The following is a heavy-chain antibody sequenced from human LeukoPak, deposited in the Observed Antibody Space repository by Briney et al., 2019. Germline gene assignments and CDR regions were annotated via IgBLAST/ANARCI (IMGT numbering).Heavy chain of an antibody. CDR1: GCTVSNNF. J-gene: IGHJ4*02. Sequence: SGGSLRLSWAARGCTVSNNFLSWVRQAPGKGMEWASVIYSGGSADYGDSVKGRFTISRHNSKNTLYLQMNSLRAEDTAVYYCAGSRYGDYYVDYWGQGTLVTVSS. D-gene: IGHD4-17*01. V-gene: IGHV3-53*04. CDR2: IYSGGSA. CDR3: AGSRYGDYYVDY.